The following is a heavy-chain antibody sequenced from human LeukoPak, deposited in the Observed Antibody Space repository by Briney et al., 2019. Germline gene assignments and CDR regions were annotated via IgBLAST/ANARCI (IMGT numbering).Heavy chain of an antibody. V-gene: IGHV3-7*01. CDR3: ARVGAWDLQRVFEY. CDR1: GFRFGVYW. CDR2: IKQDGAEK. J-gene: IGHJ4*02. D-gene: IGHD1-26*01. Sequence: PGGSLRLSCAASGFRFGVYWMTWARHIPGKGLEWVANIKQDGAEKHYAESVEGRFIISRDNAKNSLFLEMDSLKVEDTAVYYCARVGAWDLQRVFEYWGEGTLVTVSS.